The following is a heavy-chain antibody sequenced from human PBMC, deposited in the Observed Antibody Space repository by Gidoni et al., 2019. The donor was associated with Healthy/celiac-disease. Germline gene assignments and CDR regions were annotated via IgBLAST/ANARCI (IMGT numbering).Heavy chain of an antibody. CDR2: IYYSGST. J-gene: IGHJ5*02. Sequence: QLQLQESGPGLVKPSATLSLTCTVSGGSISRSSYYWGWIRHPPGKGLEWIGSIYYSGSTYYNPSLKSRVTISVDTSKNQFSLKLSSVTAADTAVNYCARQRGDIVVVVAGRRGHNWFDPWGQGTLVTVSS. CDR3: ARQRGDIVVVVAGRRGHNWFDP. CDR1: GGSISRSSYY. V-gene: IGHV4-39*01. D-gene: IGHD2-15*01.